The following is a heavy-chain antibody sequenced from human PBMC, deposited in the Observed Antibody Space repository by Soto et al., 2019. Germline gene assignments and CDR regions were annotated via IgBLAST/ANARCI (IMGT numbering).Heavy chain of an antibody. J-gene: IGHJ4*02. V-gene: IGHV1-69*02. CDR2: IIPILGIA. CDR3: ARAPHYYDSSGTVDY. CDR1: GGTFSSYT. Sequence: QVQLVQSGAAVKKPGSSVKVSCKASGGTFSSYTISWVRQAPGQGLEWMGRIIPILGIANYAQKFQGRVTITADKSTSTAYMELSSLRSEDTAVYYCARAPHYYDSSGTVDYWGQGTLVTVSS. D-gene: IGHD3-22*01.